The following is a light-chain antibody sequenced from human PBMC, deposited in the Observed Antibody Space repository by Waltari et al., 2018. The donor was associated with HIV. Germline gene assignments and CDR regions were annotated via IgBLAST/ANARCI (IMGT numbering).Light chain of an antibody. CDR1: SSNIGSHY. CDR2: RNN. J-gene: IGLJ2*01. V-gene: IGLV1-47*01. CDR3: AAWDGSLSAYVL. Sequence: QSVLTQPPSASGTPGQRVTISCSGSSSNIGSHYLSWSQQHPGTAPKLLIYRNNQRPSGVPDRFSGSKSGTSASLAISGLRSDDEADYYCAAWDGSLSAYVLFGGGTKLTVL.